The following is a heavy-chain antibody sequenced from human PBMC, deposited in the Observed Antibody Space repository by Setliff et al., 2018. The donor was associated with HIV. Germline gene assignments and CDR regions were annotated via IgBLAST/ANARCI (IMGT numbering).Heavy chain of an antibody. D-gene: IGHD3-22*01. CDR2: IYHSGST. J-gene: IGHJ5*02. Sequence: KPSETLSLTCAVSGYSISRDFYWAWIRQPPGKGLEWIGSIYHSGSTYYNPSLKSRVTISVDTSKNQFSLKLTSVAAADTAVYFCARVSGTYDDRLDPWGPRTLVTVSS. V-gene: IGHV4-38-2*01. CDR3: ARVSGTYDDRLDP. CDR1: GYSISRDFY.